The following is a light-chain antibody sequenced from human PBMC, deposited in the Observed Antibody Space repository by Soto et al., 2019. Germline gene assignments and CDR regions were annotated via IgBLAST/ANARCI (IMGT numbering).Light chain of an antibody. J-gene: IGKJ1*01. Sequence: DIKMTQSPSSMSASVGDRVTITCRASQGISNYLAWYQQKPGKVPKLLIYAASTLQSWVPSRFSGSGSGTDFTLTISSLQPDDVSTYYCQNYNSGPRTFGQGTKLEIK. CDR1: QGISNY. V-gene: IGKV1-27*01. CDR3: QNYNSGPRT. CDR2: AAS.